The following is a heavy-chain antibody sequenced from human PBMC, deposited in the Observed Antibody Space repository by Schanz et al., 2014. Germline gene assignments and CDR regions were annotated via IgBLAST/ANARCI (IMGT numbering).Heavy chain of an antibody. CDR2: ISHDGSNK. Sequence: QVQLVESGGAVVQPGRSLRLSCAVSGFTFSSYSMHWVRQAPGKGLEWVALISHDGSNKNSADSVKGRFTISRDNSKNTLYLQMNSLRAEDTAVYYCARDRQQLVGRIGYYYGMDVWGQGTTVTVSS. CDR3: ARDRQQLVGRIGYYYGMDV. J-gene: IGHJ6*02. D-gene: IGHD6-13*01. V-gene: IGHV3-30*03. CDR1: GFTFSSYS.